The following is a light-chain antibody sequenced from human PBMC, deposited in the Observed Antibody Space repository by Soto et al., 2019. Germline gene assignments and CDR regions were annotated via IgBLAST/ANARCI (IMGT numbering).Light chain of an antibody. J-gene: IGKJ1*01. CDR2: KAS. Sequence: DIRMTQSPSTLSASVGDRVTITCRASQSISSWLAWYKQKPGKAPNLLIYKASSLESGVPSRFSGSGSGTDFTLTISSLQPDDSATYYCQQYNSYWTFGQGTKVEIK. V-gene: IGKV1-5*03. CDR3: QQYNSYWT. CDR1: QSISSW.